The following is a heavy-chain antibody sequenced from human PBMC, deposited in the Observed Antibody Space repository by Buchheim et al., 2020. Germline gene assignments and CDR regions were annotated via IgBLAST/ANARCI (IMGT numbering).Heavy chain of an antibody. CDR1: GFTFSSYS. J-gene: IGHJ6*02. CDR2: ISSSSSTI. D-gene: IGHD2-2*01. CDR3: ARDSYCSSTSCYRYGMDV. V-gene: IGHV3-48*01. Sequence: EVQLVESGGGLVQPGGSLRLSCAASGFTFSSYSMNWVRQAPGKGLEWVSYISSSSSTIYYADSVKGRFTISRDNAKNSLYLQMNSLRAEDTAVYYCARDSYCSSTSCYRYGMDVWGQGTT.